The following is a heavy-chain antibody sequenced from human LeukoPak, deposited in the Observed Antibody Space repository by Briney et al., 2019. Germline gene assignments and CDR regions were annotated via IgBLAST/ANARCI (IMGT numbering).Heavy chain of an antibody. Sequence: PSETLSLICTVTGDSITSYYWGWIRQPPGKGLEWIGSIYYSGNTYYNPSLKSRVTISVDTSKNQLSLKLNSVTAADTAVYYCARHVRQQLPPKAFDYWGQGTLVTVSS. V-gene: IGHV4-39*01. CDR3: ARHVRQQLPPKAFDY. J-gene: IGHJ4*02. CDR1: GDSITSYY. CDR2: IYYSGNT. D-gene: IGHD6-13*01.